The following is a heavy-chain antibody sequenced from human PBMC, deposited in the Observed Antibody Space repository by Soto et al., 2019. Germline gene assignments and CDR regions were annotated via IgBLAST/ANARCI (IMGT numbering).Heavy chain of an antibody. D-gene: IGHD2-21*01. Sequence: QVQLVESGGGVVQPGRSLRLSCAASGFTFSSYGMHWVRQAPGKGLEWVAVIWYDGSNKYYADSVKGRFTISRDNSKNPLYLQMNSLRAEDTAVYYCARGSLWWFPRSGLDYWGQGTLVTVSS. J-gene: IGHJ4*02. CDR2: IWYDGSNK. CDR1: GFTFSSYG. CDR3: ARGSLWWFPRSGLDY. V-gene: IGHV3-33*01.